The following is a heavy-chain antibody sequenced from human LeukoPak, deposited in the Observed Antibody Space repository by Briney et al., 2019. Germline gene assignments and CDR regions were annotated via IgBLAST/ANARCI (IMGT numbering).Heavy chain of an antibody. D-gene: IGHD5-18*01. V-gene: IGHV3-21*01. Sequence: GGSLRLSCAASGFTFSSYSMNWVRQAPGKGLEWVSSISSSSSYIYYADSVKGRFTISRDNAKNSLYLQMNSLRAEDTAVYYCARELTAMVRGAFDCWGQGTLVTVSS. CDR2: ISSSSSYI. CDR3: ARELTAMVRGAFDC. CDR1: GFTFSSYS. J-gene: IGHJ4*02.